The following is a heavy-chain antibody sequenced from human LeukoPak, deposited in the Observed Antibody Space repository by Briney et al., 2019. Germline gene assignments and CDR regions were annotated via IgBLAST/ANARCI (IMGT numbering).Heavy chain of an antibody. J-gene: IGHJ4*02. Sequence: SETLSLTCTVSGDSISNYYWSWIRQPAGKGLEWIGRIYTSGSTNYNPSLKSRVTMSVDTSKSQFSLKLSSVTAADTAVYYCARVSLVWGAPDYYFDYWGQGTLVTVSS. CDR2: IYTSGST. D-gene: IGHD3-10*01. CDR1: GDSISNYY. CDR3: ARVSLVWGAPDYYFDY. V-gene: IGHV4-4*07.